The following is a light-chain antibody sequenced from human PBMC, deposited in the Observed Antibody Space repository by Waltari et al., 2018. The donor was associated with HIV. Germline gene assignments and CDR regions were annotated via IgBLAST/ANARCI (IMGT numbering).Light chain of an antibody. CDR3: QTWGTGIRV. Sequence: QLVLTQSPSASASLGASVKLTCTLSSGHSSYAIASQQQQPEKGPRYLMKLNSDGSHSKGDGIPDRFSGSSSGAERYLTISSHQSEDEADYYCQTWGTGIRVFGGGTKLTVL. CDR1: SGHSSYA. CDR2: LNSDGSH. V-gene: IGLV4-69*01. J-gene: IGLJ2*01.